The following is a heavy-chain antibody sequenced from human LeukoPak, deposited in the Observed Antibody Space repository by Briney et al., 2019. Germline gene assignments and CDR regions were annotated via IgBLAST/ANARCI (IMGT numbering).Heavy chain of an antibody. Sequence: SETLSLTCTVSGGSIRSSYYYWGWIRQPPGKGLEWIGSIYYSGTTYYNPSLKSRVTISVDTSKNQFSLKLSSVTAADTAVYYCVRACSGGSCYLSFQHWGQGTLVTVSS. D-gene: IGHD2-15*01. CDR3: VRACSGGSCYLSFQH. CDR1: GGSIRSSYYY. J-gene: IGHJ1*01. CDR2: IYYSGTT. V-gene: IGHV4-39*01.